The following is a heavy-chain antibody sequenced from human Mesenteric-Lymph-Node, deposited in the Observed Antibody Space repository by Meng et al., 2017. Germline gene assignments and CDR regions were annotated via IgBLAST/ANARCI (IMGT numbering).Heavy chain of an antibody. CDR1: GFTFSSYW. J-gene: IGHJ4*02. D-gene: IGHD4-17*01. CDR2: IKQDGSEK. Sequence: GSLRLSCAASGFTFSSYWMSWVRQAPGKGLEWVANIKQDGSEKYYVDSVKGRFTISRDNAKNSLYLQMNSLKAEDTAVYYCASHDYGLPFDYWGQGTLVTVSS. CDR3: ASHDYGLPFDY. V-gene: IGHV3-7*01.